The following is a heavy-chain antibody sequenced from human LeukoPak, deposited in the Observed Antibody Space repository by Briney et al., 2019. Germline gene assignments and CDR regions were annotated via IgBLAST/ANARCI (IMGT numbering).Heavy chain of an antibody. Sequence: SSVKVSCKASGSTFSSYAISWVRQAPGQGLEWMGGIIPIFGTANYAQKFQGRVTITTDESTSTAYMELSSLRSEDTAVYYCAVLLEWIQLDYWGQGTLVTVSS. J-gene: IGHJ4*02. D-gene: IGHD5-18*01. CDR2: IIPIFGTA. CDR3: AVLLEWIQLDY. CDR1: GSTFSSYA. V-gene: IGHV1-69*05.